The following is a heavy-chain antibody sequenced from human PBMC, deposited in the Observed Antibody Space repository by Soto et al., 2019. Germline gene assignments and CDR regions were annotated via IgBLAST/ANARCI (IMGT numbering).Heavy chain of an antibody. J-gene: IGHJ4*02. D-gene: IGHD2-2*01. CDR1: VFSLRTSGVA. CDR3: AHRVPDGSFHY. CDR2: IFWDDAQ. V-gene: IGHV2-5*02. Sequence: QITLKESGPTLVKPTQTLTLTCTFSVFSLRTSGVAVAWIRQPPGKALEWLALIFWDDAQRYSPSLKTRLTITKATSKNQVVRTMTNMDPVDTATYYCAHRVPDGSFHYWGQGTLVTVS.